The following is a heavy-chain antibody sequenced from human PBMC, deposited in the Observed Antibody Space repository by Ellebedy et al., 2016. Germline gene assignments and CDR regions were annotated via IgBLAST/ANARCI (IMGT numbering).Heavy chain of an antibody. D-gene: IGHD4-23*01. CDR1: GGSISSGGYY. J-gene: IGHJ1*01. Sequence: SETLSLTCTVSGGSISSGGYYWSWIRQHPGKGLEWIGYIYYRGSTYYNPSLKSRVTISVDTSKNQFSLKLSSVTAADTAVYYCARSNGGKLAGGGYFQHWGQGTLVTVSS. CDR2: IYYRGST. V-gene: IGHV4-31*03. CDR3: ARSNGGKLAGGGYFQH.